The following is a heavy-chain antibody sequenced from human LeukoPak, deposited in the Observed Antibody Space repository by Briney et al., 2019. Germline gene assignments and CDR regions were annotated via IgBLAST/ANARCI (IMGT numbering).Heavy chain of an antibody. CDR1: GGSISKSDYY. D-gene: IGHD3-22*01. J-gene: IGHJ6*03. CDR2: IHYSGTT. Sequence: PSETLSLTCGVSGGSISKSDYYWSWIRQPPGKGLEWIGYIHYSGTTHYNPSLKSRVTISVDTSKNQFSLKLSSVTAADTAVYYCARASYYYDSSGYYYGQVWYMDVWGKGTTVTVSS. CDR3: ARASYYYDSSGYYYGQVWYMDV. V-gene: IGHV4-30-4*08.